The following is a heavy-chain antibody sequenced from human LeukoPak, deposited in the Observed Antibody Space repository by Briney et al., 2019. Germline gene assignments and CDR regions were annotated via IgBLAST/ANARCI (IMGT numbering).Heavy chain of an antibody. CDR3: TRVPVDYFDY. D-gene: IGHD5-12*01. J-gene: IGHJ4*02. V-gene: IGHV3-49*04. CDR1: GFTFGDYA. CDR2: IRSKAYGGTT. Sequence: PGGSLRLSCTASGFTFGDYAMSWVRQAPGKGLEWVGFIRSKAYGGTTEYAASVKGRFTISRDDSKSIAYLQMNSLKTEDTAVYYCTRVPVDYFDYWGQGTLVTVSS.